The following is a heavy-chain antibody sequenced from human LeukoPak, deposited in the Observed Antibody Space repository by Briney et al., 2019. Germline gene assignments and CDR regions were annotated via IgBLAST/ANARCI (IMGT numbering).Heavy chain of an antibody. J-gene: IGHJ3*02. CDR2: IYSGGST. CDR3: ARDSRQDYYDSSGYLWFAFDI. CDR1: GFTVSNNY. Sequence: GGSLRLSCAASGFTVSNNYMSWVRRAPGKGQWWVSVIYSGGSTYYADSVKGRFTISRDNSKNTLYLQMNSLRAEDTAVYYCARDSRQDYYDSSGYLWFAFDIWGQGTMVTVSS. V-gene: IGHV3-53*01. D-gene: IGHD3-22*01.